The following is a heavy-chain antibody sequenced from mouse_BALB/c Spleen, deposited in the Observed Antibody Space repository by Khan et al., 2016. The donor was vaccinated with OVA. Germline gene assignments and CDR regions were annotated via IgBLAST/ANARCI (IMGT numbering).Heavy chain of an antibody. CDR1: GYSITSDYA. CDR2: ISPSGST. CDR3: ARDGSRYNYAMDY. Sequence: EVQLQESGPGLVKPSQSLSLTCTVTGYSITSDYAWNWIRQFPGNKLEWMGYISPSGSTNYNPDLKSRISITRDTSKNQFFLQLNSVTTEDTATYYCARDGSRYNYAMDYWGQGTSVTVSS. D-gene: IGHD2-3*01. J-gene: IGHJ4*01. V-gene: IGHV3-2*02.